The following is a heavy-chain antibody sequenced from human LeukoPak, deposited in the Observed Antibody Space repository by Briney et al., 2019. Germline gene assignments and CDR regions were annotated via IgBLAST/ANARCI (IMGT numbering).Heavy chain of an antibody. CDR3: ARGELVRFLEWFTSGFYDY. V-gene: IGHV3-21*01. CDR2: ISSSSSYI. D-gene: IGHD3-3*01. J-gene: IGHJ4*02. Sequence: PGGSLRLSCAASGFTFSSYSMNWVRQAPGKGLEWVSSISSSSSYIYYADSVKGRFTISRDNAKNSLYLQMNSLRAEDTAVYYCARGELVRFLEWFTSGFYDYWGQGTLVTVSS. CDR1: GFTFSSYS.